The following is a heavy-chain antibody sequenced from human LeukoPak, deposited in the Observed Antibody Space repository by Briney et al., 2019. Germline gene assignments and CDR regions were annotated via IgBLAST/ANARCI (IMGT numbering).Heavy chain of an antibody. D-gene: IGHD1-7*01. V-gene: IGHV4-59*01. CDR1: GGAISSYY. CDR3: ARKLELLKYNWFDP. J-gene: IGHJ5*02. CDR2: IYYSGST. Sequence: SETLSLTCTVSGGAISSYYWSWIRQPPGKALEWIGYIYYSGSTNYNPSLKSRATISVDTSKNQFSLKLSSVTAADTAVYYCARKLELLKYNWFDPWGQGTLVTVSS.